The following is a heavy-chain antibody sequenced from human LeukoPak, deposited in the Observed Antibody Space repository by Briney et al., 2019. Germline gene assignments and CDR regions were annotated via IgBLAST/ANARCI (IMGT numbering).Heavy chain of an antibody. J-gene: IGHJ4*02. CDR2: ISDSGGST. D-gene: IGHD3-9*01. CDR1: GFTFSTFA. CDR3: ASRVRGRYFDWLSKMFDY. V-gene: IGHV3-23*01. Sequence: GGSLRLSCAASGFTFSTFAMSWVRQAPGKGLEWVSSISDSGGSTYYADSVKGRFTISRDNSKNTLYLQMNTLRAEDTAVYYCASRVRGRYFDWLSKMFDYWGQGTLVTVSS.